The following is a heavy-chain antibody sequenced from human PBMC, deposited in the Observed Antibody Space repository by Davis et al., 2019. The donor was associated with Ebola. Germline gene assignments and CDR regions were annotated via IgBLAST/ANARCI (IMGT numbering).Heavy chain of an antibody. CDR3: TAYDSTFRNY. Sequence: GGSLRLSCAASGFTFGEYAMHWVRQAPGKGLEWVSLISWDGRSSAYTDSVRGRFSISRDNSRKFLYLQMNGLRAEDTALYYCTAYDSTFRNYWGQGTLVTVSP. J-gene: IGHJ4*02. CDR2: ISWDGRSS. CDR1: GFTFGEYA. V-gene: IGHV3-43D*03. D-gene: IGHD3-22*01.